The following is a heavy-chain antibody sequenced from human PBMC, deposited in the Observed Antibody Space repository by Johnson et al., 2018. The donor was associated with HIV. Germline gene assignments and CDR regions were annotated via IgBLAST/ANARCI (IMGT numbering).Heavy chain of an antibody. Sequence: VQLVESGGGLVQPGGSLRLSCAASGFTVSSNYMSWVRQAPGKGLEWVSVIYSGGSTYYADSVKDRFTISRDNSKNTLYLQMNSLRAEDTAVYYCARVSSSSSFDAFDIWGQGTMVTVSS. J-gene: IGHJ3*02. V-gene: IGHV3-66*02. CDR3: ARVSSSSSFDAFDI. CDR2: IYSGGST. CDR1: GFTVSSNY. D-gene: IGHD6-6*01.